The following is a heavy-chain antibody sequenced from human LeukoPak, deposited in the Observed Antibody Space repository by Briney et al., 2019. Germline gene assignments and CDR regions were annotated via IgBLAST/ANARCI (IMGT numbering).Heavy chain of an antibody. Sequence: PGRSLRLSCAASGFTFYDYAMHWVRQAPGKGLEWVSGISWNSGRIAYADSVKGRFTISRDNAKNSLYLQMNSLRAEDTALYYCAKDFGYSCGYGFDYWGQGTLVTVSS. CDR3: AKDFGYSCGYGFDY. CDR2: ISWNSGRI. CDR1: GFTFYDYA. V-gene: IGHV3-9*01. D-gene: IGHD5-18*01. J-gene: IGHJ4*02.